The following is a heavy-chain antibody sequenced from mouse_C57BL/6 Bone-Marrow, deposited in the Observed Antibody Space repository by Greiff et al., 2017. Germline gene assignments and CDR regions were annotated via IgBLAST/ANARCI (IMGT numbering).Heavy chain of an antibody. Sequence: EVKLMESEGGLVPPGSSMKLSCTASGFTFSDYYIAWVRQVPEKGLEWVANINYDGSSTYYLDSLKSRFIISRDNAKNILYLQMSSLKSEDTATYYCARDQGAMDYWGQGTSVTVSS. V-gene: IGHV5-16*01. CDR2: INYDGSST. CDR1: GFTFSDYY. CDR3: ARDQGAMDY. J-gene: IGHJ4*01. D-gene: IGHD3-2*02.